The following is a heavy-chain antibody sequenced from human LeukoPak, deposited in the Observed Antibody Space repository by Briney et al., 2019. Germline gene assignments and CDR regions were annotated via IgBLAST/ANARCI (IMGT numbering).Heavy chain of an antibody. V-gene: IGHV4-34*09. D-gene: IGHD3-16*02. Sequence: SETLSLTCAVYGGSFSGYYWSWIRQPPGRGLEWIGEINHSGSTYYNPSLKSRVTISVDTSKNQFSLKLSSVTAADTAVYYCARVSTYDYVWGSYRYIDYWGQGTLVTVSS. CDR3: ARVSTYDYVWGSYRYIDY. J-gene: IGHJ4*02. CDR1: GGSFSGYY. CDR2: INHSGST.